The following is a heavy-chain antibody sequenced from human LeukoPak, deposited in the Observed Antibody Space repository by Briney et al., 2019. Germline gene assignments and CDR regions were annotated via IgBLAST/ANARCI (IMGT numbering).Heavy chain of an antibody. CDR2: IYHSGST. CDR3: ARSLWRFGELLDLGY. D-gene: IGHD3-10*01. CDR1: GGSISSGGYS. J-gene: IGHJ4*02. V-gene: IGHV4-30-2*01. Sequence: SEALSLTCAVSGGSISSGGYSWSWIRQPPGKGMEWIGYIYHSGSTYYNPSLKSRVTTSVDRSKNQFSLKLSSVTAADTAVYYCARSLWRFGELLDLGYWGQGTLVTVSS.